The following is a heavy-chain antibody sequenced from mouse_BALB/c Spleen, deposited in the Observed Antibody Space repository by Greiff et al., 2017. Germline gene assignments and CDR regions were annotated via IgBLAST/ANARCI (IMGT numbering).Heavy chain of an antibody. Sequence: QVHVKQSGPGLVAPSQSLSITCTVSGFSLTSYGVHWVRQPPGKGLEWLGVIWAGGSTNYNSALMSRLSISKDNSKSQVFLKMNSLQTDDTAMYYCAREVNYAMDYWGQGTSVTVSS. CDR3: AREVNYAMDY. CDR2: IWAGGST. V-gene: IGHV2-9*02. CDR1: GFSLTSYG. J-gene: IGHJ4*01.